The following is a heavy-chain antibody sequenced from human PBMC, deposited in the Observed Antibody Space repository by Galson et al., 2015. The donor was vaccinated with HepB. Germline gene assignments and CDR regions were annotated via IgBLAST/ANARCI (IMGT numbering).Heavy chain of an antibody. D-gene: IGHD5-24*01. V-gene: IGHV3-15*01. CDR3: TTDLGYCRDGYNYYCY. CDR1: GFTFSNAW. CDR2: IKSKTDGGTT. J-gene: IGHJ4*02. Sequence: SLRLSCAASGFTFSNAWMSWVRQAPGKGLEWVGRIKSKTDGGTTDYAAPVKGRFTISRDDSKNTLYLQMNSLKTEDTAVYYCTTDLGYCRDGYNYYCYWGQGTLVTVSS.